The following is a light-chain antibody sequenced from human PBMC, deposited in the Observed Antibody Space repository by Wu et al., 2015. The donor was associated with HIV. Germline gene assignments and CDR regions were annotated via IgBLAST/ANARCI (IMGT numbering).Light chain of an antibody. Sequence: EIVLTQSPDTLSLSPGERATLSCRASQSVSSYLAWYQHKPGQAPRLLIYDASDRATGISARFSGSGSGTEFTLTISSLGPEDFAFYYCQHRFNWPLIFGQGTRLEIK. CDR1: QSVSSY. J-gene: IGKJ5*01. CDR3: QHRFNWPLI. CDR2: DAS. V-gene: IGKV3-11*01.